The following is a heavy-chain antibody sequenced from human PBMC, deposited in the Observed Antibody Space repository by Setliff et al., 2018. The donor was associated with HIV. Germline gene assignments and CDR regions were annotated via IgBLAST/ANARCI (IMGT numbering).Heavy chain of an antibody. CDR1: GFTFSSYW. Sequence: PGGSLRLSCAASGFTFSSYWMHWVRQAPEKGLVWFSHINSDGSGTSYADSVKGRFTISRDNAKNTLYLQMNSLRAEDTAVYYCARGGFNHAFDIWGQGTMVTVSS. J-gene: IGHJ3*02. V-gene: IGHV3-74*01. CDR3: ARGGFNHAFDI. CDR2: INSDGSGT. D-gene: IGHD2-15*01.